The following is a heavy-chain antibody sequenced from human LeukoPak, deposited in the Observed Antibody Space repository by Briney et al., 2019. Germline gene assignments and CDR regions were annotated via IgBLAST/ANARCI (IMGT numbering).Heavy chain of an antibody. CDR3: ARSLPPGYSSSWTGYFDY. CDR1: GFTLSSHW. J-gene: IGHJ4*02. Sequence: PGGSLRLSCVASGFTLSSHWMSWVRQAPGKGLEWVSYISSSGSTIYYVDSVKGRFTISRDNAKNSLYLQMNSLRAEDTAVYYCARSLPPGYSSSWTGYFDYWGQGTLVTVSS. D-gene: IGHD6-13*01. V-gene: IGHV3-48*04. CDR2: ISSSGSTI.